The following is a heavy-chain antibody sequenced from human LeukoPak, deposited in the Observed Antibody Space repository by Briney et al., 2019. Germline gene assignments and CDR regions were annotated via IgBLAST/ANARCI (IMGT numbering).Heavy chain of an antibody. Sequence: GGSLRLSCAASGFTFSGYWMNWVRQIPGKGLEWVAIINQDGSEKYFLDSVKGRFTISRDNAKNSLYLQMNSLRAEDTGLYYCARDPSRRYTYGYGDSWGQGTLVTVFS. CDR2: INQDGSEK. D-gene: IGHD5-18*01. V-gene: IGHV3-7*01. J-gene: IGHJ4*02. CDR1: GFTFSGYW. CDR3: ARDPSRRYTYGYGDS.